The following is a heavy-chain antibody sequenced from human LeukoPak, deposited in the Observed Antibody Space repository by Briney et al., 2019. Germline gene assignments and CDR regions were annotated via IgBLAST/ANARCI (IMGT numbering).Heavy chain of an antibody. D-gene: IGHD6-13*01. Sequence: PGGSLRLSCAASGFTFSSYGMHWVRQAPGKGLEWVAVIWYDGSNKYYADSVKGRFTISRDNSKNTLYLQMNSLRAEDTAVYYCAKVKWGIAAAGTGDPLYDYWGQGTLVTVSS. CDR2: IWYDGSNK. J-gene: IGHJ4*02. V-gene: IGHV3-30*02. CDR1: GFTFSSYG. CDR3: AKVKWGIAAAGTGDPLYDY.